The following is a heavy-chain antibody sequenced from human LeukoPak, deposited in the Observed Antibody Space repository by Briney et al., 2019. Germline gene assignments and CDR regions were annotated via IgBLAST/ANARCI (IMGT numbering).Heavy chain of an antibody. CDR2: IYHSGST. V-gene: IGHV4-4*02. CDR3: ARVEDDYGDHSLYYFDY. J-gene: IGHJ4*02. Sequence: PSGTLSLTCAVSGGSISSSNWWSWVRQPPGKGLEWIGEIYHSGSTNYNPSLKSRVTISVDTSKNQFSLKLSSVTAADTAVYYCARVEDDYGDHSLYYFDYWGQGTLVTVSS. D-gene: IGHD4-17*01. CDR1: GGSISSSNW.